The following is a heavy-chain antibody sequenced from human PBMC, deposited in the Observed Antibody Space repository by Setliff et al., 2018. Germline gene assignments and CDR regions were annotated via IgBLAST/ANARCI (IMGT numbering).Heavy chain of an antibody. CDR3: ARAPQYSNFWYALSWFDP. CDR2: TSHSGDP. V-gene: IGHV4-34*01. CDR1: GGSFSGYH. J-gene: IGHJ5*02. Sequence: PSETLSLTCAVYGGSFSGYHWSWIRQPPGKGLEWIGETSHSGDPNYNPSLKSRVTISLDTSKNQFSLKLTSVTAADTAVYYCARAPQYSNFWYALSWFDPWGQGTLVTVSS. D-gene: IGHD3-3*01.